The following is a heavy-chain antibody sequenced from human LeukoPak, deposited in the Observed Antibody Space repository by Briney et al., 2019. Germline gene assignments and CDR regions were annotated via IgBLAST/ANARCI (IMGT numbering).Heavy chain of an antibody. V-gene: IGHV3-21*01. Sequence: GGSLRLSCAASGFIFNSHSMKWVGQAPGKGLEGVSSISSTSSYIYYADSVKSRFTISRDKAKNSLYMQMNRLRDEGTGVYYCARSYYDILTGLRPAYYFDYWGQGTLVTVSS. CDR3: ARSYYDILTGLRPAYYFDY. D-gene: IGHD3-9*01. J-gene: IGHJ4*02. CDR1: GFIFNSHS. CDR2: ISSTSSYI.